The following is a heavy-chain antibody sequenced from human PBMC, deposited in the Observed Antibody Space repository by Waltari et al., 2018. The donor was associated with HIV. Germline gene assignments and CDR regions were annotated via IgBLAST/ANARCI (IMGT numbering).Heavy chain of an antibody. V-gene: IGHV3-43*01. J-gene: IGHJ4*02. D-gene: IGHD6-6*01. CDR1: GLPFDDYT. CDR2: ISWDGGST. CDR3: AKAYSSSSLYYFDY. Sequence: EVQLVESGGVVVQPGGSLRLSCAASGLPFDDYTMPWVRQAPGKGLEWVSHISWDGGSTYYADSVKGRFTISRDNSKNSLYLQMNSLRTEDTALYYCAKAYSSSSLYYFDYWGQGTLVTVSS.